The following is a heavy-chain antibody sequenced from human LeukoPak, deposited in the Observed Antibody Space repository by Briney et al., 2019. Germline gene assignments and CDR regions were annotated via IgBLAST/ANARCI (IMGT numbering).Heavy chain of an antibody. J-gene: IGHJ4*02. D-gene: IGHD7-27*01. Sequence: SQTLSLTRTVSGGSISSGSYYWSWIRQPAGKGLEWIGRIYTSGSTNYNPSLNSRVTISIDTSKNQFSLKLSSVTAADTAMYYCARGPVANWGLYFDSWGQGTLVTVSS. CDR3: ARGPVANWGLYFDS. CDR2: IYTSGST. V-gene: IGHV4-61*02. CDR1: GGSISSGSYY.